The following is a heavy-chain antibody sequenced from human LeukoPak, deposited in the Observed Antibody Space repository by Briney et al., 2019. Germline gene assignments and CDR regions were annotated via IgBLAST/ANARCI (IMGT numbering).Heavy chain of an antibody. J-gene: IGHJ4*02. Sequence: PSETLSLTCTVSGGSISSYYWSWIRQPPGKGLEWIGYIYYSGSTNYNPSLKSRVTISVDTSKNQFSLKLSSVTAADTAVYYCARGISYYDSSGYYYYDYWGQGTLVTVSS. D-gene: IGHD3-22*01. CDR3: ARGISYYDSSGYYYYDY. CDR1: GGSISSYY. V-gene: IGHV4-59*01. CDR2: IYYSGST.